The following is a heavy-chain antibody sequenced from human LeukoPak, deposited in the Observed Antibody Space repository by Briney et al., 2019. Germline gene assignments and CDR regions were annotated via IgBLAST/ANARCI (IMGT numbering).Heavy chain of an antibody. V-gene: IGHV1-69*04. CDR1: GGTFSSYA. CDR3: ARDRTSFYYDSSGPTDMDV. D-gene: IGHD3-22*01. Sequence: ASVEVSCKASGGTFSSYAISWVRQAPGQGLEWMGRIIPILGIANYAQKFQGRVTITADKSTSTAYMELSSLRSEDTAVYYCARDRTSFYYDSSGPTDMDVWGQGTTVTVSS. CDR2: IIPILGIA. J-gene: IGHJ6*02.